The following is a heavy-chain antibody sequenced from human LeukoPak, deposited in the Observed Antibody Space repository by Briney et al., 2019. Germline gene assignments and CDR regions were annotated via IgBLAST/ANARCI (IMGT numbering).Heavy chain of an antibody. D-gene: IGHD3-10*01. CDR1: GLAFSSYA. CDR3: AKITMATTPNY. J-gene: IGHJ4*02. CDR2: ITDNGRKT. Sequence: GGSLRLSCAASGLAFSSYAMNWVRQASGKGLEWVSGITDNGRKTYYADSVKGRFSISRDNSKNTLYLQMSDLRAEDTAVYYCAKITMATTPNYWGQGTLVTVSS. V-gene: IGHV3-23*01.